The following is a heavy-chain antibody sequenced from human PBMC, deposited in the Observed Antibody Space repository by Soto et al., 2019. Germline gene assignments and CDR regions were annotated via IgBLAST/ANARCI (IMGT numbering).Heavy chain of an antibody. CDR2: IRSQASSYAT. Sequence: GGSLRLSCAASGFTVSGSAMHWVRQASGKGLEWVGRIRSQASSYATAYAASVKGRFTISRDDSKNTAYLQMNSLKTEDTAVYYCVRNLATIFNYWGQGTLVTVSS. CDR3: VRNLATIFNY. CDR1: GFTVSGSA. J-gene: IGHJ4*02. V-gene: IGHV3-73*01. D-gene: IGHD5-12*01.